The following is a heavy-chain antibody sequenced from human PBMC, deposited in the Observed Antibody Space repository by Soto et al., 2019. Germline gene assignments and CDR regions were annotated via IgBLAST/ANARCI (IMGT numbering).Heavy chain of an antibody. V-gene: IGHV4-30-2*01. J-gene: IGHJ3*02. CDR3: AREVSSEQLAGGAFDI. CDR2: IYHSGST. CDR1: GGSISSGGYS. Sequence: QLQLQESGSGLVKPSQTLSLTCAVSGGSISSGGYSWSWIRQPPGKGLERIGYIYHSGSTYYNPSLKIRVTMSVDRSKNQFSLKLSSVTAADTAVYYCAREVSSEQLAGGAFDIWGQGTMVTVSS. D-gene: IGHD6-6*01.